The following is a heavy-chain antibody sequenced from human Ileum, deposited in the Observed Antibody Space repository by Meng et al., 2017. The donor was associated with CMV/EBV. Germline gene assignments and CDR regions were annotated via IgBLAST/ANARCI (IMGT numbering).Heavy chain of an antibody. D-gene: IGHD3-16*01. CDR3: ARLRYYGMDV. CDR1: GFTFSSYS. J-gene: IGHJ6*02. V-gene: IGHV3-48*04. Sequence: GESLKISCAASGFTFSSYSMNWVRQAPGKGLEWVSYISSSSSTISYADSVKGRFTVSRDNAKNSLYLQMNSLRAEDTAVYYCARLRYYGMDVWGQGTTVTVSS. CDR2: ISSSSSTI.